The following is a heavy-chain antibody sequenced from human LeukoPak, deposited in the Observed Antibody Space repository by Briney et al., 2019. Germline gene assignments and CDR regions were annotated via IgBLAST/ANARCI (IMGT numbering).Heavy chain of an antibody. V-gene: IGHV3-7*01. CDR2: IKQDGSEK. CDR3: ARDQWYSGSSIDY. Sequence: GGSLRLSCAASGFTFSSYWMSWVRQAPVKGLEWVANIKQDGSEKYYVDSVKGRFTIPRDNAKNSLYLQMNSLRAEDTAVYYCARDQWYSGSSIDYWGQGTLVTVSS. J-gene: IGHJ4*02. D-gene: IGHD1-26*01. CDR1: GFTFSSYW.